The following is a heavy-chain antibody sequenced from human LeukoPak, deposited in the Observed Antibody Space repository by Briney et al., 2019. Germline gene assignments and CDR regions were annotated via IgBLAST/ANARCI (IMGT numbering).Heavy chain of an antibody. J-gene: IGHJ4*02. V-gene: IGHV3-43*01. D-gene: IGHD3-22*01. CDR1: GFTFDDYT. Sequence: GGSLRLSCAASGFTFDDYTMHWVRQAPGKGLEWVSLISWDGGSTYYADSVKGRFTISRDSSKNSLYLQMNSLRTEDTALYYCARGGYYYDSSGYYYDYWGQGTLVTVSS. CDR2: ISWDGGST. CDR3: ARGGYYYDSSGYYYDY.